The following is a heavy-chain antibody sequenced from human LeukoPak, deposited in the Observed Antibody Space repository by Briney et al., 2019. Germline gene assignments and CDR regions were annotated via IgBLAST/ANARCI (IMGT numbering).Heavy chain of an antibody. Sequence: GGSLRLSCAVSRFPFSTYAMSWVRQAPGQGPQWVSAISANGADEYYTDSVRGRFTISRDNSKNTLFLQMTSLDVEDTAVYYCANYRKPQGLDYWGQGTLVTVYS. D-gene: IGHD1-14*01. CDR2: ISANGADE. CDR3: ANYRKPQGLDY. J-gene: IGHJ4*02. CDR1: RFPFSTYA. V-gene: IGHV3-23*01.